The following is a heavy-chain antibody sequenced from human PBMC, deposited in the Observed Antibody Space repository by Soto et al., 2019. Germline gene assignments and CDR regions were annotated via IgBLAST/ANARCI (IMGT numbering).Heavy chain of an antibody. CDR2: INPNSGGT. V-gene: IGHV1-2*02. Sequence: QVQLVQSGAEVKKPGASVKVSCKASGYTFTGYYMHWVRQAPGQGLEWMGWINPNSGGTNYAQKLQGRVTMTRDTSISTAYMELSRLRSDDTAVYYCARVGVGVEVGDYWGQGTLVTVSS. D-gene: IGHD3-22*01. CDR1: GYTFTGYY. CDR3: ARVGVGVEVGDY. J-gene: IGHJ4*02.